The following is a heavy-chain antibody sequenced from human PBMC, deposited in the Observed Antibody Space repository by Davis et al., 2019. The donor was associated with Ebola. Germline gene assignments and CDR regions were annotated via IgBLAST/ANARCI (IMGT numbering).Heavy chain of an antibody. CDR3: ARDLRGGRWLQSSAFDY. D-gene: IGHD5-24*01. J-gene: IGHJ4*02. Sequence: AASVKVSCKASGYTFTSYYMHWVRQAPGQGLEWMGIINPSGGGTSYAQKFQGRVTMTRDTSTSTVYMELSSLRSEDTAVYYCARDLRGGRWLQSSAFDYWGQGTLVTVSS. CDR1: GYTFTSYY. V-gene: IGHV1-46*01. CDR2: INPSGGGT.